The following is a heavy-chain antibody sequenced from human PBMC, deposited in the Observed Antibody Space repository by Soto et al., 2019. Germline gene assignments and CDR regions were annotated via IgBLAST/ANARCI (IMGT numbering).Heavy chain of an antibody. CDR3: ARDVPTVTTGGPDY. CDR1: GYTFTSYG. D-gene: IGHD4-17*01. J-gene: IGHJ4*02. Sequence: QVQLVQSGADLKKPGASVTVSCKASGYTFTSYGISWVRQAPGQGLQRMGWISAYNGNTNYAQKFQVRVTMTTDTSTGTAYMELRSLRSDNTAVYYCARDVPTVTTGGPDYWGQGTLVTVSS. V-gene: IGHV1-18*01. CDR2: ISAYNGNT.